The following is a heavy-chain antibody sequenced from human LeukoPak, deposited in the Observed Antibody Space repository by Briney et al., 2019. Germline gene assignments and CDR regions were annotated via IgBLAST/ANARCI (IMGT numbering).Heavy chain of an antibody. J-gene: IGHJ4*02. CDR3: ARGFGGIAALGTDSQFDY. Sequence: SETLSLTCTVSGGSISSYYWSWIRQPAGKGLEWIGRIYTSGSTNYNPSLKSRVTMSVDASKNQFSLKLSSVTAADTAVYYCARGFGGIAALGTDSQFDYWGQGTLVTVSS. CDR1: GGSISSYY. CDR2: IYTSGST. D-gene: IGHD6-13*01. V-gene: IGHV4-4*07.